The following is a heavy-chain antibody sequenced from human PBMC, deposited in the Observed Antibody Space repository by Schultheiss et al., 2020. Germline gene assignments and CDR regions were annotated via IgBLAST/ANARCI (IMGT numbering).Heavy chain of an antibody. V-gene: IGHV1-46*01. CDR2: INPSGGST. CDR1: GYTFTSYY. CDR3: ARRVDYYDSSGYAAGFDP. J-gene: IGHJ5*02. Sequence: ASVKVSCKASGYTFTSYYMHWVRQAPGQGLEWMGIINPSGGSTSYAQKFQGRVTMTRDTSTSTVYMELSSLRSEDTAVYYCARRVDYYDSSGYAAGFDPWGQGTLVTVSS. D-gene: IGHD3-22*01.